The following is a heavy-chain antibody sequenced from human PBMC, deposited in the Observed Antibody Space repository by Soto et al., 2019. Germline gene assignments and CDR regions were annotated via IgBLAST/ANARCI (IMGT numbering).Heavy chain of an antibody. D-gene: IGHD3-22*01. V-gene: IGHV4-4*02. CDR3: ARDSHYYDSSGYGYYYYGMDV. J-gene: IGHJ6*02. CDR2: IYHSGST. Sequence: SETLSLTCAVSGGSISSSNWWSWVRQPPGKGLVWIGEIYHSGSTNYNPSLKSRVTISVDKSKNQFSLKLSSVTAADTAVYYCARDSHYYDSSGYGYYYYGMDVWGQGTTVTVSS. CDR1: GGSISSSNW.